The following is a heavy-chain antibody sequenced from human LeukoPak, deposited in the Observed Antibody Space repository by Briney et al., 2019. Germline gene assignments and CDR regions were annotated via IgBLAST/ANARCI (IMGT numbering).Heavy chain of an antibody. CDR2: IYHSGST. D-gene: IGHD6-19*01. CDR3: ARVGGWLVRRQGVVFDY. CDR1: GYSMSSGYY. V-gene: IGHV4-38-2*01. Sequence: SETLSLTCAVSGYSMSSGYYWGWIRQPPGKGLEWIGSIYHSGSTYYNPSLKSRVTISVDTSKNQFSLKLSSVTAADTAVYYCARVGGWLVRRQGVVFDYWGQGTLVTVSS. J-gene: IGHJ4*02.